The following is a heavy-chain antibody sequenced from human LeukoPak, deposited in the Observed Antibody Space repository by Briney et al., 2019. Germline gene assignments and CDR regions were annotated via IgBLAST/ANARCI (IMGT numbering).Heavy chain of an antibody. CDR1: GGSFSGYY. CDR2: INHRGST. J-gene: IGHJ5*02. D-gene: IGHD3-10*01. Sequence: MSSETLSLTCAVYGGSFSGYYWSWIRQSPGKGLEWIGEINHRGSTNYNPSLKRRVTISLDTSKNQFSLKLSSVTAADTAVYYCAKSLYGSGSYYNWFDPWGQGTLVTVSS. V-gene: IGHV4-34*01. CDR3: AKSLYGSGSYYNWFDP.